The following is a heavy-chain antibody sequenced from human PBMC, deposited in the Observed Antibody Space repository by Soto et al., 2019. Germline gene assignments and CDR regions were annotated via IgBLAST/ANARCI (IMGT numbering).Heavy chain of an antibody. Sequence: GGSLRLSWVASGSPFGSRAMTLVRTPPGGGLEWVSTITDTGGDSKYADSVRGRFTISRDNSKNTLYLQMSSLRADDSAVYYCARGSKDSYPGSRVIDLWGRRTLVTVSS. CDR2: ITDTGGDS. D-gene: IGHD3-10*01. V-gene: IGHV3-23*01. CDR3: ARGSKDSYPGSRVIDL. J-gene: IGHJ5*02. CDR1: GSPFGSRA.